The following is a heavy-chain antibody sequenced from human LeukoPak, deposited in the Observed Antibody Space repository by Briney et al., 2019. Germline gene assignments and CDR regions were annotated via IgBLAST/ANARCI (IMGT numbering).Heavy chain of an antibody. CDR2: INPDSGDT. CDR3: ARDHSTTWYGSAY. V-gene: IGHV1-2*02. CDR1: GYTFTSYG. D-gene: IGHD6-13*01. J-gene: IGHJ4*02. Sequence: ASVKVSCKASGYTFTSYGISWVRQAPGQGLEWMGWINPDSGDTNYAEKFQGRVTMTGDTPISTVYMQLTRLTSDDTGVYYCARDHSTTWYGSAYWGQGTLVTVSS.